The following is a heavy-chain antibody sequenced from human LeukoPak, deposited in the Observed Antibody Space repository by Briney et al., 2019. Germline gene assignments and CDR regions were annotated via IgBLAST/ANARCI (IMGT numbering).Heavy chain of an antibody. D-gene: IGHD3-22*01. J-gene: IGHJ4*02. V-gene: IGHV3-23*01. Sequence: GGSLRLSCVVSGFTFSDFAMSWVRRAPGKGLEWVSAITGSGETKYYADSVKGRFTMSRDNSKNTLYLQMNSLRGEDTAEYFCAKESLVVIESYFDNWGQGTLVTVSS. CDR2: ITGSGETK. CDR3: AKESLVVIESYFDN. CDR1: GFTFSDFA.